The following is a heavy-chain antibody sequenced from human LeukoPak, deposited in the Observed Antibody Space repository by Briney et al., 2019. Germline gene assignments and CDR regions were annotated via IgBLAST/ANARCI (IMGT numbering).Heavy chain of an antibody. J-gene: IGHJ4*02. CDR2: ISAYNSNT. CDR3: ARAGHHYDSSGYYGY. Sequence: ASVKVSCKASGYTFTSYGISWVRQAPGQGLEWMGWISAYNSNTNYAQKLQGRVTMTTDTSTSTAYMELRSLRSDDTAVYYCARAGHHYDSSGYYGYWGQGTMVTVSS. D-gene: IGHD3-22*01. V-gene: IGHV1-18*01. CDR1: GYTFTSYG.